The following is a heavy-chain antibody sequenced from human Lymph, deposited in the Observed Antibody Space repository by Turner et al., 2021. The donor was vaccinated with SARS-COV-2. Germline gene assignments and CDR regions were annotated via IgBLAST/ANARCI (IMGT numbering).Heavy chain of an antibody. CDR1: GFTFSSYA. V-gene: IGHV3-30-3*01. CDR2: ISYDGSNK. J-gene: IGHJ4*02. Sequence: QVQLVESGGGVVQPGRSLRLSCAASGFTFSSYAMYWGRQAPGKGLEWVAVISYDGSNKYYADSVKGRFTISRDNSKNTLYLQMNSLRAEDTAVYYCARGDYYGSGSYPGKTFDCWGQGTLVTVSS. D-gene: IGHD3-10*01. CDR3: ARGDYYGSGSYPGKTFDC.